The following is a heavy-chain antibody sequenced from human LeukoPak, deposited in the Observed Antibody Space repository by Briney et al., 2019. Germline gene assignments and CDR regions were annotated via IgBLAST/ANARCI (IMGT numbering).Heavy chain of an antibody. CDR3: TTEDTAMAQYCSGGSCYSGNDY. CDR2: IKSKTDGGTT. D-gene: IGHD2-15*01. J-gene: IGHJ4*02. V-gene: IGHV3-15*01. CDR1: GFTFSSYA. Sequence: GGSLRLSCAASGFTFSSYAMNWVRQAPGKGLEWVGRIKSKTDGGTTDYAAPVKGRFTISRDDSKNTLYLQMNSLKTEDTAVYYCTTEDTAMAQYCSGGSCYSGNDYWGQGTLVTVSS.